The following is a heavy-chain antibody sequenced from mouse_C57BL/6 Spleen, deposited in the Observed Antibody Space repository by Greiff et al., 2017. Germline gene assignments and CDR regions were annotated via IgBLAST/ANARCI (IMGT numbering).Heavy chain of an antibody. CDR2: IDPANGNT. J-gene: IGHJ1*03. CDR3: ARKEDYGSGDWYFDV. D-gene: IGHD1-1*01. Sequence: EVQLQQSVAELVRPGASVKLSCTASGFNIKNTYMHWVKQRPEQGLEWIGRIDPANGNTKYAPKFQGKATITADTSSSTAYLQLSSLTSEDTAIYYCARKEDYGSGDWYFDVWGTGTTVTVSS. V-gene: IGHV14-3*01. CDR1: GFNIKNTY.